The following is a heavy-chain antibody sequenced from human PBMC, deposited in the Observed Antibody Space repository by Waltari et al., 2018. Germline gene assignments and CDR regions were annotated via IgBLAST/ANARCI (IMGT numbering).Heavy chain of an antibody. CDR2: ISYDGSNK. CDR3: ARALVGATSNAFDI. CDR1: GFTFSSYA. V-gene: IGHV3-30-3*01. J-gene: IGHJ3*02. D-gene: IGHD1-26*01. Sequence: QVQLVESGGGVVQPGRSLRLSCAASGFTFSSYAMHWVRQAPGKGLEWVAVISYDGSNKYYADSVKGRFTISRDNSKNTLYLQMNSLRAEDTAVYYCARALVGATSNAFDIWGQGTMVTVSS.